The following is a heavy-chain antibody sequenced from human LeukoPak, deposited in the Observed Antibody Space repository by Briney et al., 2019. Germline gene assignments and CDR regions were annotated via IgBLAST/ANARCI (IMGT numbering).Heavy chain of an antibody. V-gene: IGHV3-23*01. Sequence: GGSLRLSCAASGFTFSSYAMSWVRQAPGKGLEWVSAISGSGGSTYYADSVKGRFTISRDNSKNTPYLQMNSLRAEDTAVYYCAKTVVSHYYDTSGYFDYWGQGTLVTVSS. D-gene: IGHD3-22*01. J-gene: IGHJ4*02. CDR3: AKTVVSHYYDTSGYFDY. CDR2: ISGSGGST. CDR1: GFTFSSYA.